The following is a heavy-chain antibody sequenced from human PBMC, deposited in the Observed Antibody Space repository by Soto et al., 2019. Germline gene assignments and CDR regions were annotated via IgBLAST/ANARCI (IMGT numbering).Heavy chain of an antibody. D-gene: IGHD3-3*01. CDR3: ARGSEDFWSGYYRFDY. Sequence: SLRLSCAASGFTFSSYGMHWVRQAPGKGLEWVAVIWYDGSNKYYADSVKGRFTISRDNSKNTLYLQMNSLRAEDTAVYYCARGSEDFWSGYYRFDYWGQGTLVTVSS. V-gene: IGHV3-33*01. J-gene: IGHJ4*02. CDR1: GFTFSSYG. CDR2: IWYDGSNK.